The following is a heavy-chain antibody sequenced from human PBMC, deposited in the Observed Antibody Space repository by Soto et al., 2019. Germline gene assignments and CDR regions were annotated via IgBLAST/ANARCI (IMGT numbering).Heavy chain of an antibody. D-gene: IGHD3-10*01. J-gene: IGHJ4*02. CDR3: ARFAYYGSTSLDY. CDR2: IYWDDDK. V-gene: IGHV2-5*02. Sequence: QITLKESGPTLVKPTQTLTLTCIVSGFSLSTSGVGVAWIRQPPGKALEWLGIIYWDDDKRYSPSLKSRLTITKDSSKYLVVLSTINIESVVTATYFCARFAYYGSTSLDYWGQGTLVTVSS. CDR1: GFSLSTSGVG.